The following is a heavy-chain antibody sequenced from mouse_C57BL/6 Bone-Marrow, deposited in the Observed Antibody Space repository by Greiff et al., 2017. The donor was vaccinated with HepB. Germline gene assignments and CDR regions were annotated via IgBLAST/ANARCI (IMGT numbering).Heavy chain of an antibody. J-gene: IGHJ1*03. V-gene: IGHV1-18*01. CDR3: ARKFSGYLDV. CDR2: INPNNGGT. Sequence: VQLQQSGPELVKPGASVKIPCKASGYTFTDYNMDWVKQSHGKSLEWIGDINPNNGGTIYNQKFKGKATLTVDKSSSTAYMELRSLTSEDTAVYYCARKFSGYLDVWGTGTTVTVSS. CDR1: GYTFTDYN.